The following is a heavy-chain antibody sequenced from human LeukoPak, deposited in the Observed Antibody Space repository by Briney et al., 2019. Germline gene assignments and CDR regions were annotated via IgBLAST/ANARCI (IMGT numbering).Heavy chain of an antibody. CDR3: ARGVVPAAMGLPGIAAAGGAFDI. V-gene: IGHV3-21*01. CDR1: GFTFSSYS. D-gene: IGHD2-2*01. Sequence: PGGSLRLSCAASGFTFSSYSMNWVRQAPGKGLEWVSSISSSSSYIYYADSVKGRFTISRDNAKNSLYLQMNSLRAEDTAVYYCARGVVPAAMGLPGIAAAGGAFDIWGQGTMVTVSS. J-gene: IGHJ3*02. CDR2: ISSSSSYI.